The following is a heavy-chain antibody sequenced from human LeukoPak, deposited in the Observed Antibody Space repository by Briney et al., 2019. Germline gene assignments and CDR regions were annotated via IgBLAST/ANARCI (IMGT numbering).Heavy chain of an antibody. V-gene: IGHV3-7*01. Sequence: GTLSLTCAVSGGSISSSNWWSWVRQAPGKGLEWVANIKQDGSEKYYVDSVKGRFTISRDNAKNSLYLQVNSLRAEDTAVYYCARDLDGGDYWGQGTLVTVSS. CDR1: GGSISSSNW. CDR3: ARDLDGGDY. D-gene: IGHD2-15*01. CDR2: IKQDGSEK. J-gene: IGHJ4*02.